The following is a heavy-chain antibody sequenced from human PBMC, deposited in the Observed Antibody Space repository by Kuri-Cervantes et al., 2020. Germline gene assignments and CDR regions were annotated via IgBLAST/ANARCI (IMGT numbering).Heavy chain of an antibody. CDR2: INPSGGST. D-gene: IGHD2-2*02. CDR1: GYTFTSYY. Sequence: ASVKVSCKASGYTFTSYYMHWVRQAPGQGLEWMGIINPSGGSTNYAQKFQGRVTMTRDTSTSTVYMELSSLRSEDTAVYYCARGWTLQQDCSSTSCNTLDGLYWGQGTLVTVSS. J-gene: IGHJ4*02. V-gene: IGHV1-46*01. CDR3: ARGWTLQQDCSSTSCNTLDGLY.